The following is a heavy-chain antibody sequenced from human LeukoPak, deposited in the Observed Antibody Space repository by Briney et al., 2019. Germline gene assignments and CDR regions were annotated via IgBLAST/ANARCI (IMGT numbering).Heavy chain of an antibody. D-gene: IGHD3-3*01. CDR1: GGSISSYY. CDR3: ARVEGHYDFWSGYYFGANWYFDL. CDR2: IYYSGST. J-gene: IGHJ2*01. Sequence: SETLSLTCTVSGGSISSYYWSWIRQPPGKGLEWIGYIYYSGSTNYNPSLKSRVTISVDTSKSQFSLKLSSVTAADTAVYYCARVEGHYDFWSGYYFGANWYFDLWGRGTLVTVSS. V-gene: IGHV4-59*01.